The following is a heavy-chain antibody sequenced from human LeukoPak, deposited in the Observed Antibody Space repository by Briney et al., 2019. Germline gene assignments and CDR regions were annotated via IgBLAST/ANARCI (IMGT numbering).Heavy chain of an antibody. J-gene: IGHJ4*02. Sequence: PSETLSLTCAVSGGSFSGYYWSWIRQPPGKGLEWIGEINHSGSTNYNPSLKSRVTISVDTSKNQFSLKLSSVTAADTAVYYCARGTITTVTYYFDYWGQGTLVTVPS. D-gene: IGHD4-17*01. CDR3: ARGTITTVTYYFDY. CDR2: INHSGST. CDR1: GGSFSGYY. V-gene: IGHV4-34*01.